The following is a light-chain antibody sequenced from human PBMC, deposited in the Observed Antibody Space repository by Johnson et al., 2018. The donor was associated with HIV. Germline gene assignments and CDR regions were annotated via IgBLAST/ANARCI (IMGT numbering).Light chain of an antibody. CDR3: GTWDSSLTSYV. V-gene: IGLV1-51*01. J-gene: IGLJ1*01. CDR1: RSNLGNNY. CDR2: DNN. Sequence: QAVLTQPPSVSAAPGQRVTISFSGNRSNLGNNYVSWYQQVPGAAPKLLIYDNNKRPSGIPDRFSGSKSGTSATLGITGLQTGDEADYYCGTWDSSLTSYVFGAGTKVTVL.